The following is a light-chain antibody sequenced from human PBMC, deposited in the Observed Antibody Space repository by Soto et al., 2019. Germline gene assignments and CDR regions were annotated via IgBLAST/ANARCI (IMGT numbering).Light chain of an antibody. CDR3: QKYNSY. CDR2: DAS. J-gene: IGKJ5*01. V-gene: IGKV1-5*01. CDR1: QSIGSW. Sequence: QMTQSPSTLSASVGDKVTMTCRASQSIGSWLAWYQQKPGKAPKVLIYDASSLESGVTSRFSGSGSGTEFTLTISSLQPDDFATYYCQKYNSYFGQGTRLEIK.